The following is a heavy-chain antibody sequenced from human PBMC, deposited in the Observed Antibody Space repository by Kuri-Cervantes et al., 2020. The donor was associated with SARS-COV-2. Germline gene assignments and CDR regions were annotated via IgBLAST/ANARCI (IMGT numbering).Heavy chain of an antibody. V-gene: IGHV3-9*01. Sequence: SLKISCAASGFTFDDYAMHWVRQAPGKGLEWVSGISWNSGSIGYADSVKGRFTISRDNAKNTLYLQMNSLRAEDTAVYYCAKVKRVDSSGYYGMDVWGQGTTVTVSS. CDR2: ISWNSGSI. CDR3: AKVKRVDSSGYYGMDV. D-gene: IGHD3-22*01. J-gene: IGHJ6*02. CDR1: GFTFDDYA.